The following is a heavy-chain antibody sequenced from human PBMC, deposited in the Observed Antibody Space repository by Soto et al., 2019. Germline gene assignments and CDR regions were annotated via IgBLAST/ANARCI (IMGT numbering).Heavy chain of an antibody. J-gene: IGHJ6*02. CDR1: GGSISSGGYS. D-gene: IGHD4-17*01. CDR2: IYHSGST. V-gene: IGHV4-30-2*01. CDR3: ASAHYGDYDYGMDT. Sequence: QLQLQESGSGLVKPSQTLSLTCAVSGGSISSGGYSWTWIRQPPGKGLEWIGYIYHSGSTYYNRSLKSRVTISVDRPKNNFSLKVSSVTAADTAVYYCASAHYGDYDYGMDTWRQGTTVTVSS.